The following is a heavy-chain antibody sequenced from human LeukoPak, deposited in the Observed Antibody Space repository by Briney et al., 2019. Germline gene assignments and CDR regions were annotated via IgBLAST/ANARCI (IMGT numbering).Heavy chain of an antibody. D-gene: IGHD2-21*01. CDR2: ISYDGSNK. CDR3: AKEFLRWGFDP. J-gene: IGHJ5*02. CDR1: GFTFSSNG. Sequence: GRSLRLSCAASGFTFSSNGMHWVRQAPGKGLEWVAVISYDGSNKYYADSVKGRFTISRDNSWNTLFLQMNSLRAEDTAVYYCAKEFLRWGFDPWGQGTLVTVSS. V-gene: IGHV3-30*18.